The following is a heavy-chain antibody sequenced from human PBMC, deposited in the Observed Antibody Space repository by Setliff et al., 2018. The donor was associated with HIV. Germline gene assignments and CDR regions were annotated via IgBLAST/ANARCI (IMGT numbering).Heavy chain of an antibody. V-gene: IGHV4-38-2*01. Sequence: SETLSLTCAVSGYSISIGYYWGWIRQAPGKGLEWIGNIYHSGSTNYNPSFESRVTMSIDTSKNQFSLKLSSVTAADTAVYYCARGGGTGSFDYWGQGTLVTVSS. CDR1: GYSISIGYY. J-gene: IGHJ4*02. CDR3: ARGGGTGSFDY. D-gene: IGHD3-16*01. CDR2: IYHSGST.